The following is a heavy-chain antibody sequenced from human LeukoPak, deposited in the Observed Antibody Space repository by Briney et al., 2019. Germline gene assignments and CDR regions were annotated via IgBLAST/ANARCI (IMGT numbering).Heavy chain of an antibody. CDR2: IWYDGSNK. D-gene: IGHD6-13*01. Sequence: PGGSLRLSCAASGFTFSSYGMHWVRQAPGKGLEWVAVIWYDGSNKYYADSVKGRFTISRDNSKNTLYLQMNSLRAEDTAVYYCARDFTEGIAYMDVWGKGTTVTVSS. CDR3: ARDFTEGIAYMDV. CDR1: GFTFSSYG. V-gene: IGHV3-33*01. J-gene: IGHJ6*03.